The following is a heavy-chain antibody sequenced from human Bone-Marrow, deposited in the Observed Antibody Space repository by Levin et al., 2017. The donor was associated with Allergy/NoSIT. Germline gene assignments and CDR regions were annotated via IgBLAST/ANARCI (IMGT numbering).Heavy chain of an antibody. J-gene: IGHJ4*02. Sequence: NAGGSLRLSCAVDGGSFTGYFWTWIRQPPGKGLEWIGEINHSGSTKYNPSLTSRVTISVDTSKKEFSLNLSSVTAADTAVFYCARGGRWSFSYYFDYWGQGTRVTVSS. V-gene: IGHV4-34*01. CDR1: GGSFTGYF. CDR2: INHSGST. D-gene: IGHD3-10*01. CDR3: ARGGRWSFSYYFDY.